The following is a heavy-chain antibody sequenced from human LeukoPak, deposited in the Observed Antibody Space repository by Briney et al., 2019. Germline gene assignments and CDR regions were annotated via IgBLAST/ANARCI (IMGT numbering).Heavy chain of an antibody. J-gene: IGHJ3*02. CDR2: ARDKANSYTT. Sequence: GGSLRLSCAASGFTFSDHYMDWVRQAPEKGLEWVGRARDKANSYTTEYAASVKGRFTISRDDSKDSLYLQMNSLKTEDTAVYYCARTTRPISSGWNFDIWGQGTMVTVSS. CDR1: GFTFSDHY. CDR3: ARTTRPISSGWNFDI. V-gene: IGHV3-72*01. D-gene: IGHD6-19*01.